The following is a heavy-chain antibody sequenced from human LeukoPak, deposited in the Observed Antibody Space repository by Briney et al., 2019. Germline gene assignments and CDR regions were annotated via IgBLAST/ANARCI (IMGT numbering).Heavy chain of an antibody. J-gene: IGHJ4*02. CDR1: GYTFTGYY. V-gene: IGHV1-2*02. CDR2: INPNSGGT. Sequence: ASVKVSCKASGYTFTGYYMHWVRQAPGQGLEWMGWINPNSGGTNYAQKFQGRVTMTRGTSISTAYMELSRLRSDDTAVYYCARDGYSGYGGIDYWGQGTLVTVSS. D-gene: IGHD5-12*01. CDR3: ARDGYSGYGGIDY.